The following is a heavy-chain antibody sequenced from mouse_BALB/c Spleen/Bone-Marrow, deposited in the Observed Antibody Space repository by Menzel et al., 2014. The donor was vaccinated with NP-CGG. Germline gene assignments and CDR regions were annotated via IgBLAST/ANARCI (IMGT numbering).Heavy chain of an antibody. D-gene: IGHD2-14*01. CDR3: ARHYRYYFDY. CDR2: INPSTGYT. J-gene: IGHJ2*01. V-gene: IGHV1-7*01. CDR1: GYTFTSYW. Sequence: VQLQESGAELAKPGASVKMSCKASGYTFTSYWVHWVKQRPGQGLEWIGYINPSTGYTEYNQKFKDKATLTADKSSSTAYMQLSSLTSEDSAVYYCARHYRYYFDYWGQGTTLTVSS.